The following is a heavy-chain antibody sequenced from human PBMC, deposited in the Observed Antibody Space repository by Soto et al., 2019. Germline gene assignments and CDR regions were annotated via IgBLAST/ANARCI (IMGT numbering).Heavy chain of an antibody. V-gene: IGHV3-30*03. Sequence: QIQLVESGGDVVQPGRSLRLSCAASGFNFGFFGMQWVRQAPGKGLEWVAFISGDGINTHYADSVRGRFTLSRDYSKKTMYLQMDTLREDDTALYYCARGNRSFDFESWGQGTLVTVSS. J-gene: IGHJ4*02. D-gene: IGHD3-10*01. CDR1: GFNFGFFG. CDR2: ISGDGINT. CDR3: ARGNRSFDFES.